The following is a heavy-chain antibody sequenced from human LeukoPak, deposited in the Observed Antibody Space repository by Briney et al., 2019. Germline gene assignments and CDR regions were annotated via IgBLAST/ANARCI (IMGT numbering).Heavy chain of an antibody. CDR1: GYTFTTYY. Sequence: WASVNVSCKASGYTFTTYYMHWVRQAPGQGLEWMGIIDPSGGSTSYAQKFQGRVTMTRDTSTSTVYMALSSLRSDDTAVYYCARLSQQTFDIWGQGTLVTVSS. CDR3: ARLSQQTFDI. J-gene: IGHJ3*02. CDR2: IDPSGGST. V-gene: IGHV1-46*01.